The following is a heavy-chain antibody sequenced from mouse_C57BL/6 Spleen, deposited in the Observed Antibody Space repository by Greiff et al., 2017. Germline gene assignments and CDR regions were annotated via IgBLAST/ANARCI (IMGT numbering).Heavy chain of an antibody. Sequence: EVMLVESGGGLVKPGGSLKLSCAASGFTFSSYAMSWVRQTPEKRLEWVATISDGGSYTYYPDNVKGRFTISRDNAKNNLYLQMSHLKSEDTAMYYCAREGGTTVVANFDYWGQGTTLTVSS. CDR1: GFTFSSYA. D-gene: IGHD1-1*01. CDR2: ISDGGSYT. J-gene: IGHJ2*01. CDR3: AREGGTTVVANFDY. V-gene: IGHV5-4*01.